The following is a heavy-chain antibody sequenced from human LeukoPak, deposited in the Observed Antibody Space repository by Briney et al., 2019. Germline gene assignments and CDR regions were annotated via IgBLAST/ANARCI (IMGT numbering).Heavy chain of an antibody. J-gene: IGHJ4*02. V-gene: IGHV3-7*01. CDR3: LTSTRSHRFDY. CDR1: GFTFSSYW. Sequence: TGGSLRLSCAASGFTFSSYWMCWVRQAPGKGLEWVAIIKQDGSDKYYVDSAEGRFIISRDNAKNSLYLQMNSLRAEDTAVYYCLTSTRSHRFDYWGQGTLVTVSS. CDR2: IKQDGSDK. D-gene: IGHD2-15*01.